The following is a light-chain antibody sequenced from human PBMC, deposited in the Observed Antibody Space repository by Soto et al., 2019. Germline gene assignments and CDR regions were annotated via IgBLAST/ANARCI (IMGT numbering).Light chain of an antibody. Sequence: QSALTQPASVSGSPGQSITISCTGTSSDVGGYNFVSRYQHHPGKAPKLVISKVTNRPSGVSDRFSASKSGNTASLTISGLQAEDEADYYCSSFSSSSTLEGVFGTGTKVTVL. J-gene: IGLJ1*01. V-gene: IGLV2-14*01. CDR3: SSFSSSSTLEGV. CDR2: KVT. CDR1: SSDVGGYNF.